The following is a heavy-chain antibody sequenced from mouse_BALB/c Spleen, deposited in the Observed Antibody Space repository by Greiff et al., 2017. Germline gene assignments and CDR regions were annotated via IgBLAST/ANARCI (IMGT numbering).Heavy chain of an antibody. J-gene: IGHJ2*01. Sequence: QVQLKESGPGLVAPSQSLSITCTVSGFSLTSYGVHWVRQTPGKGLEWLGVIWAGGSTNYNSAIMSRLSISKDNSKSHVFLKMNSLQTDDTAMYYCARDRGSITPATRFDYWGQGTTLTVSS. CDR3: ARDRGSITPATRFDY. CDR2: IWAGGST. V-gene: IGHV2-9*02. CDR1: GFSLTSYG. D-gene: IGHD1-1*01.